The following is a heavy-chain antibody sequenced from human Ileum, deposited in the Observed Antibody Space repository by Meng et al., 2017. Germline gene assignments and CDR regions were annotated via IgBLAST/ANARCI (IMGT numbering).Heavy chain of an antibody. V-gene: IGHV4-34*01. CDR3: VRGPARETHDFDY. D-gene: IGHD1-26*01. CDR1: GGSFNYYY. CDR2: INHSGRT. J-gene: IGHJ4*02. Sequence: QVRLTQWGARLLKPSETLPLPCAVFGGSFNYYYWSGVRQSPGKGLEWIGQINHSGRTNYKSSLERRVTISVDTSKSQFSLKLTSVTAADTAMYYCVRGPARETHDFDYWGQGALVTVSS.